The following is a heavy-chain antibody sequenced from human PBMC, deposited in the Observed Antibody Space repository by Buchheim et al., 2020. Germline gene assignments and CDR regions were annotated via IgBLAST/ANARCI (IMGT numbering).Heavy chain of an antibody. Sequence: QLQLQESGPGLVKPSETLSLTCTVSGGSISSSSYYWGWIRQPPGKGLEWIGSIYYSGSTYYNPSLKSRVTISVDTSKNQFSLKLSSVTAADTAVYYCARHLVSRPSSSFPYWFDPWGQGTL. CDR3: ARHLVSRPSSSFPYWFDP. CDR2: IYYSGST. J-gene: IGHJ5*02. D-gene: IGHD6-13*01. CDR1: GGSISSSSYY. V-gene: IGHV4-39*01.